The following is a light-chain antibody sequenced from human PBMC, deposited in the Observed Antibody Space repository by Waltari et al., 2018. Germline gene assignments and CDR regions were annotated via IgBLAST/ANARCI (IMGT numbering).Light chain of an antibody. CDR2: DAN. V-gene: IGLV2-14*03. CDR3: CSFTTRRTYV. J-gene: IGLJ1*01. CDR1: HTALDTFNF. Sequence: SALTQPASVSASPGQSIAISCTAPHTALDTFNFLSWYQQYPGEAARLLIYDANVRASGISNRFSGSKSGNTASLTISGLQAEDEADYYCCSFTTRRTYVFGTGTKVTVL.